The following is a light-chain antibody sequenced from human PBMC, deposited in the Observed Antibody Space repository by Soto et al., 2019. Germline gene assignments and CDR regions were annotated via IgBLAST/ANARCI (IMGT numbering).Light chain of an antibody. CDR1: QSVSSN. Sequence: EIVMTQSPATLSVSPGERVTLSCGASQSVSSNLAWYQQKPGQAPRLLIYGASTRATGIPARFSGSGSGTEFTLTISSLQSEDFAVYYCQQYNNWPPLTFGGGTKVEIK. V-gene: IGKV3-15*01. J-gene: IGKJ4*01. CDR3: QQYNNWPPLT. CDR2: GAS.